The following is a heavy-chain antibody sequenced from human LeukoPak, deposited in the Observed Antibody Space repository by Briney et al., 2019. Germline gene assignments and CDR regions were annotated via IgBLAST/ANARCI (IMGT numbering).Heavy chain of an antibody. V-gene: IGHV1-2*02. Sequence: ASVKVSCKASGYTLTDYYLHWVRQAPGQGLEWMGWINPNSGGTNYAQKFQGRVTMTRDTSISTAYMELSRLRSDDTAVYYCARSRLLWFGEHYFDYWGQGTLVTVSS. CDR2: INPNSGGT. J-gene: IGHJ4*02. D-gene: IGHD3-10*01. CDR1: GYTLTDYY. CDR3: ARSRLLWFGEHYFDY.